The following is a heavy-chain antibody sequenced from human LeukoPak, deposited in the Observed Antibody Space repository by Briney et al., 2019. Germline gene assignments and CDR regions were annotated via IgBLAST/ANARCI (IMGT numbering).Heavy chain of an antibody. J-gene: IGHJ3*01. D-gene: IGHD3-22*01. CDR1: GFTFSTYA. V-gene: IGHV3-23*01. CDR2: LTGRGGGT. Sequence: GGSLRLSYAASGFTFSTYAMSWVRQAPGKGLEWVSTLTGRGGGTYYADSVKGRFAISRGDSKNTLYLQMTSLRAEDTAVYYCAKEGGYYYDSSGHTLSDAFAVWGQGTMVTVSS. CDR3: AKEGGYYYDSSGHTLSDAFAV.